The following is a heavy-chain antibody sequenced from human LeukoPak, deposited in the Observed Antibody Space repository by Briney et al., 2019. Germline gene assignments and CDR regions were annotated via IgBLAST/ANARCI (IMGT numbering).Heavy chain of an antibody. Sequence: GGSLRLSCAASGFTYSSCAMSWVRQAPGKGLEWVSTVRGSGGGTYYADSVKGRFTISRDNSKNTLYLQMNSLRAEDTAVYYCAKDPNGDYVGAFDSWGQGTMVTVSS. V-gene: IGHV3-23*01. J-gene: IGHJ3*02. CDR3: AKDPNGDYVGAFDS. D-gene: IGHD4-17*01. CDR1: GFTYSSCA. CDR2: VRGSGGGT.